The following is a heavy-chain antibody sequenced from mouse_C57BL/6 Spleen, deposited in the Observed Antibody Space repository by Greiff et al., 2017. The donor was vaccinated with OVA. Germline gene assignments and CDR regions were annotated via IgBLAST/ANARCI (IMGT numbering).Heavy chain of an antibody. CDR2: IDPSDSYT. Sequence: QVQLQQPGAELVMPGASVKLSCKASGYTFTSYWMHWVKQRPGQGLEWIGEIDPSDSYTNYNQKFKGKSTLTVDKSSSTAYMQLSSLTSEDSAVYYCAIGRGGYYFDYWGQGTTLTVSS. V-gene: IGHV1-69*01. CDR3: AIGRGGYYFDY. D-gene: IGHD3-1*01. CDR1: GYTFTSYW. J-gene: IGHJ2*01.